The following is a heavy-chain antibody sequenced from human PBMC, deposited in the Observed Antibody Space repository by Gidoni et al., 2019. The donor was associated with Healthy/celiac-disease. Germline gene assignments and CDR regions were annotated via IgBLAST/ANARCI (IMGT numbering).Heavy chain of an antibody. D-gene: IGHD6-19*01. J-gene: IGHJ4*02. CDR2: IYTSGCT. CDR1: CGSTSSGRDY. V-gene: IGHV4-61*02. CDR3: ARDRSSGWFLDY. Sequence: QVQLQESGPGLVKPSQTLSLSCTVPCGSTSSGRDYRCWLRQPAGKGLEWIGRIYTSGCTNYNPSLTSRVTISVDTSKNQFTLKLSSVTAAYTAVYYCARDRSSGWFLDYWGQGTLVTVSS.